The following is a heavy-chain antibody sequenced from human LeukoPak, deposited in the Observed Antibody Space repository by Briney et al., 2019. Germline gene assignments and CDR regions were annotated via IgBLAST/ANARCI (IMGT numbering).Heavy chain of an antibody. Sequence: GGSLRLSCAASGFTFSSYWMHWVRQAPGKGLVWVSRINSDGSSTSYADSVKGRFTISRDSAKNTLYLQMNSLRAEDTAVYYCVRVKSGLWLHLYYFDYWGQGTLVTVSS. CDR1: GFTFSSYW. V-gene: IGHV3-74*01. CDR3: VRVKSGLWLHLYYFDY. CDR2: INSDGSST. D-gene: IGHD5-18*01. J-gene: IGHJ4*02.